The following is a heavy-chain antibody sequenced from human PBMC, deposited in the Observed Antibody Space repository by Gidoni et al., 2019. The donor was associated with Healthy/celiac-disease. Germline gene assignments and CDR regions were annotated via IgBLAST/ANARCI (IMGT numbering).Heavy chain of an antibody. CDR3: ARGGGGWYGVYYYGMDV. Sequence: QVQLQESGPGLVKPSETLSLTCTVSGGSISSYYWSWIRQPPGKGLEWIGYIYYSGSTNYNPSRKSRVTISVDTSKNQFSLKLSSVTAADTAVYYCARGGGGWYGVYYYGMDVWGQGTTVTVSS. D-gene: IGHD6-19*01. CDR2: IYYSGST. CDR1: GGSISSYY. V-gene: IGHV4-59*01. J-gene: IGHJ6*02.